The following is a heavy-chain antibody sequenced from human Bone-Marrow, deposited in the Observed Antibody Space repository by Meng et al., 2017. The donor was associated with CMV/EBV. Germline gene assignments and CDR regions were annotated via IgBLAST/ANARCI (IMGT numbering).Heavy chain of an antibody. J-gene: IGHJ4*02. CDR1: GYSFTSYW. CDR3: ARRHSGSYSPFDY. V-gene: IGHV5-51*01. D-gene: IGHD1-26*01. Sequence: KVSCKGSGYSFTSYWIGWVRQMPGKGLEWMGIIYPGDSDTRYSPSFQGQVTISADKSISTAYLQWSSLKASDTAMYYCARRHSGSYSPFDYWGQGTLVTVSS. CDR2: IYPGDSDT.